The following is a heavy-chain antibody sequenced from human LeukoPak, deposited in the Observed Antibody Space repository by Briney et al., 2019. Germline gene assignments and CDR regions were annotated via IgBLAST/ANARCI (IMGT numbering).Heavy chain of an antibody. J-gene: IGHJ4*02. Sequence: SETLSLTCTVSGYSISGGYYWGWIRQPPGKGLEWIGSIYHSGSTYYNPSLKSRVTMSVDTSKNQFSLKLSSVTAADTAVYYCVGDYYGSGSYLPFDYWGQGTLVTVSS. CDR2: IYHSGST. D-gene: IGHD3-10*01. CDR3: VGDYYGSGSYLPFDY. CDR1: GYSISGGYY. V-gene: IGHV4-38-2*02.